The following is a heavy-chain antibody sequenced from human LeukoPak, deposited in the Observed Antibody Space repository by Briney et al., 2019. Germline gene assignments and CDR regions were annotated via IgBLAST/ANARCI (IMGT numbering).Heavy chain of an antibody. V-gene: IGHV3-9*01. Sequence: AGGSLRLSCAASGFTFDDYAMNWVRQAPGKGLEWVSGITWNSGSTGCADSVKGRFTISRDNAKNSLYLQMNSLRAEDTALYYCAKDTRYSYGYGMDVWGQGTTVTVSS. CDR3: AKDTRYSYGYGMDV. J-gene: IGHJ6*02. D-gene: IGHD5-18*01. CDR2: ITWNSGST. CDR1: GFTFDDYA.